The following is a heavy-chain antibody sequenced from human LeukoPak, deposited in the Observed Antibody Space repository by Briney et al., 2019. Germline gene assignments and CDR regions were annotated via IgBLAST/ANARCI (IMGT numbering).Heavy chain of an antibody. CDR3: ARGLRSVVQAAGFDY. D-gene: IGHD2-2*01. CDR1: GYTFSSHA. V-gene: IGHV3-64*01. CDR2: ISRNGVST. Sequence: GGSLTPSCAASGYTFSSHAMHWVRQAPGKEREYVSAISRNGVSTYYAISVKGRFTNSRHNSNNTLYLQMGSLRAEDMAVYYCARGLRSVVQAAGFDYWGEGTLVTVSS. J-gene: IGHJ4*02.